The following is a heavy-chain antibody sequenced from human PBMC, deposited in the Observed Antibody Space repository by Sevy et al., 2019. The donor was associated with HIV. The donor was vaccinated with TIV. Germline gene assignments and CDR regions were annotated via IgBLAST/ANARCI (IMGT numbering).Heavy chain of an antibody. D-gene: IGHD6-19*01. CDR1: GFTFSSYA. CDR3: AKGNSGWYGYYYYYMDV. Sequence: GGSLRLSCAASGFTFSSYAMSRVRQAPWKGLEWVSAISGSGGSTYYADSVKGRFTISRDNSKNTLYLQMNSLRAEDTAVYYCAKGNSGWYGYYYYYMDVWGKGTTVTVSS. J-gene: IGHJ6*03. V-gene: IGHV3-23*01. CDR2: ISGSGGST.